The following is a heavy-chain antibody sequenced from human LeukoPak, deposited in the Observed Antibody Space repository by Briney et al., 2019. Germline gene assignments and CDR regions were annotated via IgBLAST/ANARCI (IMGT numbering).Heavy chain of an antibody. J-gene: IGHJ5*02. Sequence: GGSLRLSCVAAGFTFSNYAMSWVRQAPGKGLELVSGIYGSDDKTVYGDAVKGRFTISRDNSKNTLYLQMNSLRADDTAVYYCAKTQGYYDAWGQGALVTVSS. D-gene: IGHD2-15*01. CDR3: AKTQGYYDA. CDR1: GFTFSNYA. CDR2: IYGSDDKT. V-gene: IGHV3-23*01.